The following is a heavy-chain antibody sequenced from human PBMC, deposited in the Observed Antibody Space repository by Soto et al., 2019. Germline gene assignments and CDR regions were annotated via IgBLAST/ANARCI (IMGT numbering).Heavy chain of an antibody. CDR1: GGTFSRDA. J-gene: IGHJ5*02. Sequence: QVQLVQSGAEVKKPGSSVKVSCKASGGTFSRDAISWVRQAPGQGLEWMGGIIPMFGTAKYAQKFQGRLTINADESTSTAYMELRRLRSEDTAVYYCARGVVVVAASQLGWFDPWGQGPLVTVSS. CDR3: ARGVVVVAASQLGWFDP. V-gene: IGHV1-69*01. D-gene: IGHD2-15*01. CDR2: IIPMFGTA.